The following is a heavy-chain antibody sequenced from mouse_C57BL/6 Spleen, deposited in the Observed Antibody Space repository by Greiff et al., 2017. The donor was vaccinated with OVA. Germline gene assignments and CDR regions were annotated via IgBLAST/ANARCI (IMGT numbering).Heavy chain of an antibody. D-gene: IGHD1-1*01. V-gene: IGHV1-15*01. CDR2: IDPETGGT. CDR1: GYTFTDYE. Sequence: VKLQESGAELVRPGASVTLSCKASGYTFTDYEMHWVKQTPVHGLEWIGAIDPETGGTAYNQKFKGKAILTADKSSSTAYMELRSLTSEDSAVYYCTRRATVVATRVYFDYWGQGTTLTVSS. CDR3: TRRATVVATRVYFDY. J-gene: IGHJ2*01.